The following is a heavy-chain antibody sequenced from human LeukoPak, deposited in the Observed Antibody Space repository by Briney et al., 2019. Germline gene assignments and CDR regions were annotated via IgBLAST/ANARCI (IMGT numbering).Heavy chain of an antibody. V-gene: IGHV3-23*01. CDR3: AKDPSFRPGYFDY. J-gene: IGHJ4*02. CDR1: GFTFNNYA. CDR2: INGGGGTT. Sequence: GGSLRLSCAASGFTFNNYALNWVRQAPGKGLEWVSAINGGGGTTYYADSVKGRFTISRDNSKNTLYLQMNSLRAEDTAVYYCAKDPSFRPGYFDYWGQGTLVTVSS.